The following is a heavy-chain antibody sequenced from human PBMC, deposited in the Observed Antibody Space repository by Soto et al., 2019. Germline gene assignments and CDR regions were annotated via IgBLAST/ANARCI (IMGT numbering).Heavy chain of an antibody. D-gene: IGHD3-3*01. J-gene: IGHJ6*02. CDR1: GFTFSSYA. V-gene: IGHV3-23*01. CDR2: ISGSGGNT. Sequence: PGGSLRLSCAASGFTFSSYAMSWVRQAPGKGLEWVSAISGSGGNTYYADSVKGRFTISRDNSENTLYLQMNSLRAEDTAIYYCAKAPQSYDFWSGGLTTDYYYGMDVWGQGTTVTVSS. CDR3: AKAPQSYDFWSGGLTTDYYYGMDV.